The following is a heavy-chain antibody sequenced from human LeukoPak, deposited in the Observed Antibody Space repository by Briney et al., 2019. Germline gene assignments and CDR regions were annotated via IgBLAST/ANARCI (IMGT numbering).Heavy chain of an antibody. CDR3: VRGFHYGLDV. D-gene: IGHD3-10*01. J-gene: IGHJ6*02. CDR1: GFTFSTYS. V-gene: IGHV3-48*04. CDR2: ISTSGSTI. Sequence: GGSLRLSCAASGFTFSTYSMNWVRQAPGKGLDWVSYISTSGSTIYYADSVKGRFTISRDNAKNSLSLEMNSLRAEDTAVYYCVRGFHYGLDVWGQGTTITVSS.